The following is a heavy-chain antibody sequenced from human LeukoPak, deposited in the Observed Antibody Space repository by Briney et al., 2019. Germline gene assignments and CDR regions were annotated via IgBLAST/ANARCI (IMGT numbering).Heavy chain of an antibody. CDR2: ISPYNGKT. Sequence: ASVKVSCKASGYTFINYGIGWVRQAPGQGLEWMGVISPYNGKTKYAQNLQGRVTMTTDTSTSTAYVDLRSLTFDDTAVYYCARLPTIVAPAWAHQPCDPWGQGTLAIVSS. V-gene: IGHV1-18*01. J-gene: IGHJ5*02. CDR1: GYTFINYG. D-gene: IGHD2-2*01. CDR3: ARLPTIVAPAWAHQPCDP.